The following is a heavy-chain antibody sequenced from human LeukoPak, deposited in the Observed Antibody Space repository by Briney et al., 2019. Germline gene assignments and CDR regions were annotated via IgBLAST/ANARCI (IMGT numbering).Heavy chain of an antibody. CDR2: ISGSGGST. D-gene: IGHD2-2*01. Sequence: GGSLRLSCAASGFTFSRYAMSWVRQAPGKGLEWVSAISGSGGSTYYADSVKGRFTISRDNSKNTLYLQMNSLRAEDTAVYYCAKGGYCSSTSCEIHYYYYGMDVWGQGTTVTVSS. CDR3: AKGGYCSSTSCEIHYYYYGMDV. CDR1: GFTFSRYA. J-gene: IGHJ6*02. V-gene: IGHV3-23*01.